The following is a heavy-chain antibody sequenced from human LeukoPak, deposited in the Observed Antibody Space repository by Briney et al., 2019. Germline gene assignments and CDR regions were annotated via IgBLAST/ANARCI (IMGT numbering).Heavy chain of an antibody. D-gene: IGHD6-19*01. J-gene: IGHJ4*02. Sequence: GGSLRLSCAASGFTFSTSGMNWVRQAPGKGLEWVASISSRSYGYYADAVKGRFTISRDNGKKSLYLQMNSLRAEDTAVYYCARGESSGWYGDFDYWGQGTLVTVSS. V-gene: IGHV3-21*01. CDR3: ARGESSGWYGDFDY. CDR1: GFTFSTSG. CDR2: ISSRSYG.